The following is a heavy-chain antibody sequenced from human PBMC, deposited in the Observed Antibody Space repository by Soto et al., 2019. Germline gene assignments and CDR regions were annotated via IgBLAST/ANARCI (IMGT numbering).Heavy chain of an antibody. D-gene: IGHD1-26*01. CDR3: ARESMWAPDY. Sequence: EVQLVESGGGLVQPGGSLRLSCAASGFTFSIYWMHWVRQAPGKGLEWVSRISGDGSSTSNADPVKGRFTISRDNAKNTLHLEMNSLRVEDTAMYYCARESMWAPDYWGQGTLVAVSS. CDR1: GFTFSIYW. J-gene: IGHJ4*02. V-gene: IGHV3-74*01. CDR2: ISGDGSST.